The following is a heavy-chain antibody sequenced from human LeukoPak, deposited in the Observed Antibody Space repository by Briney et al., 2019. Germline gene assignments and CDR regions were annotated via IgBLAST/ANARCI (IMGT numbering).Heavy chain of an antibody. CDR1: GFTFSSYE. Sequence: QPGGSLRLSCAASGFTFSSYEMNWVRQAPGKGLEWVSYISSSGSTIYYADSVKGRFTISRDNAKNSLCLQMNSLRAEDTAVYYCARDPPLETPGVAVAEDYWGQGTLVTVSS. CDR3: ARDPPLETPGVAVAEDY. V-gene: IGHV3-48*03. D-gene: IGHD6-19*01. CDR2: ISSSGSTI. J-gene: IGHJ4*02.